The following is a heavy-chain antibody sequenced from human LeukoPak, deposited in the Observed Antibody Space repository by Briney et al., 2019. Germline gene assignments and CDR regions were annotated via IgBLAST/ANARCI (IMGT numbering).Heavy chain of an antibody. J-gene: IGHJ5*02. V-gene: IGHV3-7*01. CDR2: IKQDGSEK. D-gene: IGHD2-2*01. CDR3: ARDDCSSISCYHNWFDP. CDR1: GFTFSSYG. Sequence: GALRLSCAASGFTFSSYGRSWVGQAPGKGLEGGANIKQDGSEKYYVDSVKGRFTISRDNAKNSLYLQMNSLRAEDTAVYYCARDDCSSISCYHNWFDPWGQGTLVTVSS.